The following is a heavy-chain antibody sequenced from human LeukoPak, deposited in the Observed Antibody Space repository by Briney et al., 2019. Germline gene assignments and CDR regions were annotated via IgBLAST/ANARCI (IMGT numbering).Heavy chain of an antibody. J-gene: IGHJ4*02. CDR3: ARVSSGWYFDY. CDR2: ISSSGSTI. Sequence: GGSLRLSCAASGFTFSSYEMNWVRQAPGKGLEGVTYISSSGSTIYYADSVKGRFAISRDNAKNSLYLQRNSLRAEDTAVYYCARVSSGWYFDYWGQGTLVTVSS. D-gene: IGHD6-19*01. V-gene: IGHV3-48*03. CDR1: GFTFSSYE.